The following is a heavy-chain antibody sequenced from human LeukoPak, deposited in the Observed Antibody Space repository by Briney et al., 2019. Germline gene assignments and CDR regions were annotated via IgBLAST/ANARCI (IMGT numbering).Heavy chain of an antibody. J-gene: IGHJ5*02. CDR3: ARSGYGDYEWFDP. CDR2: INPSGGST. D-gene: IGHD4-17*01. Sequence: ASVKVSCKASGYTFTSYYMHWVRQAPGQGLEWIGIINPSGGSTSYAQKFQGRVTMTRDTSTSTVYMELSSLRSEDTAVYYCARSGYGDYEWFDPWGQGTLVTVSS. V-gene: IGHV1-46*01. CDR1: GYTFTSYY.